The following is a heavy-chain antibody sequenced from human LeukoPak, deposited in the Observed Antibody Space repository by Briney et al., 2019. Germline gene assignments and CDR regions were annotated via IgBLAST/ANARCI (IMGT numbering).Heavy chain of an antibody. V-gene: IGHV4-59*01. D-gene: IGHD5-24*01. CDR2: IYYSGST. J-gene: IGHJ4*02. CDR1: GGNISSYY. Sequence: SETLSLTCTGSGGNISSYYLSWLRQPPGKGLEWLGYIYYSGSTNYNPSLKSRVTISVDTSKNQCSLNLSSVTAADTAMYYCAREAGYKPSYYFDYWGQGTLVTVSS. CDR3: AREAGYKPSYYFDY.